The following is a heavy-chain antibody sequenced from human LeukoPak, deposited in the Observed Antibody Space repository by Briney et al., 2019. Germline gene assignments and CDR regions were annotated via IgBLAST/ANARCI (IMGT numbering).Heavy chain of an antibody. Sequence: GESLKISCKGSGYTFTTYWIAWVRQMPGKGLEWMGINYPGDYDTRYSPSFQGQVTISADKSISTAYLQWSKLKASDTAMYYCARNYGSGNYYTPSDYWGQGTLVTVSS. CDR2: NYPGDYDT. CDR1: GYTFTTYW. D-gene: IGHD3-10*01. J-gene: IGHJ4*02. V-gene: IGHV5-51*01. CDR3: ARNYGSGNYYTPSDY.